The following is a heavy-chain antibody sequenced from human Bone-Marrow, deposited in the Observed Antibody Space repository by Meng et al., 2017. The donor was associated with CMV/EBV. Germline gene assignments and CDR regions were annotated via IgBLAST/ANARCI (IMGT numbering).Heavy chain of an antibody. J-gene: IGHJ5*02. V-gene: IGHV4-34*01. CDR1: GGSFSGYY. CDR2: INHSGST. Sequence: SETLSLTCAVYGGSFSGYYWSWIRQPPGKGLEWIGEINHSGSTNYNPSLKSRVTISVDTSKNQFSLKLSSVTAADTAVYYCARGFFSNWFAPWGQGNLVTVSS. CDR3: ARGFFSNWFAP.